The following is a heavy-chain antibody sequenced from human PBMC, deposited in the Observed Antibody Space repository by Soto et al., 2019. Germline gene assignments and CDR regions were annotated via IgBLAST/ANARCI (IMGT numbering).Heavy chain of an antibody. Sequence: GGSLRLSCAASGFTFTSYAMSWVRQAPGKGLEWASSMSASGGNIYYADSVKGRFTISRDNSKNTLYLQMNSLRAEDTAIYYCAKIWTAVTTNWGQGTLVTVSS. D-gene: IGHD4-17*01. V-gene: IGHV3-23*01. J-gene: IGHJ4*02. CDR1: GFTFTSYA. CDR3: AKIWTAVTTN. CDR2: MSASGGNI.